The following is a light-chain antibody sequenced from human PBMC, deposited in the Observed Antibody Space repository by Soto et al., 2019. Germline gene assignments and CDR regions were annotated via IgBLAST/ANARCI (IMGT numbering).Light chain of an antibody. CDR3: NSYAGSEGV. J-gene: IGLJ3*02. Sequence: QSALTQPPSASGSPGQSVTISCTGTSSDVGGYNYVSWYQQHPGKAPKLMIYEVSKRPSGVPDRFSGSKSGNTASLTVSGLQAEDEADYYCNSYAGSEGVFGGGTKVTVL. V-gene: IGLV2-8*01. CDR2: EVS. CDR1: SSDVGGYNY.